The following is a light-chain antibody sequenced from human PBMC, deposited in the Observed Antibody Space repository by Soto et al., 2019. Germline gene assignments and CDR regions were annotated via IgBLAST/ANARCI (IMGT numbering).Light chain of an antibody. CDR2: DVS. Sequence: EIVLTQSPGTLSLSPGERATLSCRASQSVSSAYLAWYQQKPGQAPRLLIYDVSSRATGIPDRFSGSGSGTDFTLTVSRLEPEDFAVYYCQQYGSSPETFGQGIKVEIK. CDR1: QSVSSAY. J-gene: IGKJ1*01. V-gene: IGKV3-20*01. CDR3: QQYGSSPET.